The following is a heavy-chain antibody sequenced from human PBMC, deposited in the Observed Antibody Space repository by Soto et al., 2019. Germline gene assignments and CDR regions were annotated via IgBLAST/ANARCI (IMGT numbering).Heavy chain of an antibody. V-gene: IGHV3-33*01. CDR1: GFTFSSYG. D-gene: IGHD2-8*01. CDR2: IWYDGSNK. Sequence: GGSLRLSCAASGFTFSSYGMHWVRQAPGKGLEWVAVIWYDGSNKYYADSVKGRFTITRDNSKNTLYLQMNSLRAEDTAVYYCARDFRDCTNGVCYTWGYYYYYGMDVWGQGTTVTVSS. J-gene: IGHJ6*02. CDR3: ARDFRDCTNGVCYTWGYYYYYGMDV.